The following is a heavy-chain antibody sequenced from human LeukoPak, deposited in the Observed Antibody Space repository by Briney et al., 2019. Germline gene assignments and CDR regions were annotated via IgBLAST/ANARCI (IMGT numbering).Heavy chain of an antibody. Sequence: GGSLRLSCIGSGLNFGDYAMSWVRQAPGKGLEGVGFIRSNTYGGTAEYAASVTGRFTISRDDSKSIAYLQMNSLKTEDTAVYYCTRGPSFYDTSGYYPALYFRDWGLGTLVTVSS. CDR2: IRSNTYGGTA. D-gene: IGHD3-22*01. J-gene: IGHJ1*01. CDR1: GLNFGDYA. V-gene: IGHV3-49*04. CDR3: TRGPSFYDTSGYYPALYFRD.